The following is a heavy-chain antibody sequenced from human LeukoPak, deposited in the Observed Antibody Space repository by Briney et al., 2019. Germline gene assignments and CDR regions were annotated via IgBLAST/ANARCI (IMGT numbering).Heavy chain of an antibody. CDR3: ARQGHIVVVTALDY. CDR2: IYYSGST. V-gene: IGHV4-39*01. CDR1: GGSISSSSYY. D-gene: IGHD2-21*02. J-gene: IGHJ4*02. Sequence: SETLSLTCTVSGGSISSSSYYWGWIRQPPGKGLEWIGSIYYSGSTYYNPSLKSRVTISVDTSKNQFSLKLSSVTAADTAVYYCARQGHIVVVTALDYWGQGTLVTVSS.